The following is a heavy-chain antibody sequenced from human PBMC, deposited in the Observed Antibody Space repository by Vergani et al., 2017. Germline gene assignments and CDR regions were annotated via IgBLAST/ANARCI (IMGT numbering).Heavy chain of an antibody. CDR2: INHSGST. CDR3: AREFRGDHKTNFDY. J-gene: IGHJ4*02. Sequence: VQLLESGGGLVQPGGSLRLSCEASGFSFPGYAMSWVRQAPGKGLEWIGEINHSGSTNYNPSLKSRVTISVDTSKNQFSLKVSSVTAADTAVYYCAREFRGDHKTNFDYWGQGTLVTVSS. D-gene: IGHD2-21*01. CDR1: GFSFPGYA. V-gene: IGHV4-34*01.